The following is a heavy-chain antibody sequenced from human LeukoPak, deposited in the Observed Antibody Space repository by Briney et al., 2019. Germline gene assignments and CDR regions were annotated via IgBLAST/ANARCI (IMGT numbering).Heavy chain of an antibody. D-gene: IGHD6-13*01. CDR3: ARAPFRSIAAAGLGPY. V-gene: IGHV3-7*01. CDR1: GFTFSSYW. J-gene: IGHJ4*02. Sequence: PGGSLRLSCAASGFTFSSYWMSWVRQAPGKGLEWVANIKQDGSEKYYVDSVKGRFTISRDNAKNSLYLQMNSLRAEDTAVYYCARAPFRSIAAAGLGPYWGQGTLVTVSS. CDR2: IKQDGSEK.